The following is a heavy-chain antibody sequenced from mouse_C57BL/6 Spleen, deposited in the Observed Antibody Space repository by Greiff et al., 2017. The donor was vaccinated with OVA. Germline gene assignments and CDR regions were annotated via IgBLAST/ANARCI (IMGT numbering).Heavy chain of an antibody. J-gene: IGHJ1*03. D-gene: IGHD2-4*01. CDR1: GYSFTGYY. Sequence: EVKLMESGPELVKPGASVKISCKASGYSFTGYYMNWVKQSPEKSLEWIGEINPSTGGTTYNQKFKAKATLTVDKSSSTAYMQLKSLTSEDSAVYYCARLYDYDEYFDVWGTGTTVTVSS. V-gene: IGHV1-42*01. CDR3: ARLYDYDEYFDV. CDR2: INPSTGGT.